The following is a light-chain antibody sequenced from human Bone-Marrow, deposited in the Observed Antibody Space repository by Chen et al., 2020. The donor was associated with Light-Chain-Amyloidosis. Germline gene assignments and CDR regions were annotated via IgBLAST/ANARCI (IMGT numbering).Light chain of an antibody. V-gene: IGKV1-5*03. J-gene: IGKJ1*01. CDR1: QIIDKWMTW. CDR2: RAS. CDR3: QQYFSSPWT. Sequence: IQMTQSPSTLSAFVGDRVTITCRASQIIDKWMTWLAWYQQRPGKGPKRLIYRASTLESGVPSRFSGSGSGTEFTLTISSLQPEDFAVYYCQQYFSSPWTFGQGTKVEI.